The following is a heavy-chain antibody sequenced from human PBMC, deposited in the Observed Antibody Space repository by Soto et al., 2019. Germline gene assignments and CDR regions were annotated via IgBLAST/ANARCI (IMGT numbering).Heavy chain of an antibody. V-gene: IGHV3-33*01. CDR3: ARDKVLWFGELFRNPSYYYYGMDG. Sequence: GGSLRLSCAASGFTFSSYGMHWVRQAPGKGLEWVAVIWYDGSNKYYADSVKGRFTISRDNSKNTLYLQMNSLRAEDTAVYYCARDKVLWFGELFRNPSYYYYGMDGWGQGTTVTVSS. D-gene: IGHD3-10*01. J-gene: IGHJ6*02. CDR2: IWYDGSNK. CDR1: GFTFSSYG.